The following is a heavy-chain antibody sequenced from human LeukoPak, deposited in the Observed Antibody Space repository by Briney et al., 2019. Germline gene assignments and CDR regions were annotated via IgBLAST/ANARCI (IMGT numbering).Heavy chain of an antibody. Sequence: GGSPRLSCAASGFTFSTYWMTWVRQAPGKGPEWVANIKEDGSATYYVDSVKGRFTISRDNAKKSLYLQMNSLRDEDTAVYYCARAAYNSSPDYWGQGTLVTVSS. D-gene: IGHD6-13*01. J-gene: IGHJ4*02. CDR1: GFTFSTYW. V-gene: IGHV3-7*02. CDR3: ARAAYNSSPDY. CDR2: IKEDGSAT.